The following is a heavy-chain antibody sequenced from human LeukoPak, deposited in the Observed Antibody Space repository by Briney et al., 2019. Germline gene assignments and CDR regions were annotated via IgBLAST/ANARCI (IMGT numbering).Heavy chain of an antibody. V-gene: IGHV1-8*01. D-gene: IGHD3-9*01. CDR1: GYTFTSYD. CDR3: ARVYYDILTGYAFDI. CDR2: MNPNSGNT. J-gene: IGHJ3*02. Sequence: ASVKVSCKASGYTFTSYDINWVRQATGQGLEWMGWMNPNSGNTGYAQKFQGRVTMTRTTSISTAYMELSSLRSEDTAVYYCARVYYDILTGYAFDIWGQGTMVTVSS.